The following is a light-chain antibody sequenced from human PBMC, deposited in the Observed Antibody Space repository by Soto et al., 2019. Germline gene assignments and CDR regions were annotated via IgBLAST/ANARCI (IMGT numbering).Light chain of an antibody. Sequence: QLVLTQPPSVSGAPGQRVTISCTGSGSNLGTGYDVHWYHPLPGAAPKLLISSNNNRPSGVPDRFSGSKSGTSASLAITGLQPEDEADYYCQSYDDNLGDWVFGGGTKLTVL. CDR1: GSNLGTGYD. J-gene: IGLJ3*02. CDR2: SNN. CDR3: QSYDDNLGDWV. V-gene: IGLV1-40*01.